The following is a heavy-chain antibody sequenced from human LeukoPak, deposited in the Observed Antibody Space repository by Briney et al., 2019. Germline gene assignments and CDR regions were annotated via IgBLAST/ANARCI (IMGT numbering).Heavy chain of an antibody. V-gene: IGHV5-10-1*01. CDR3: ARQGRQTADDY. D-gene: IGHD5-18*01. J-gene: IGHJ4*02. CDR1: GYSLTSYW. Sequence: GESLKISCKGSGYSLTSYWISWVRQMPGKGLEWMGRIDPSDSYTNYSPSFQGHVTISADRSISTAYLQWSSLKASDTAMYYCARQGRQTADDYWGQGNLVTVSS. CDR2: IDPSDSYT.